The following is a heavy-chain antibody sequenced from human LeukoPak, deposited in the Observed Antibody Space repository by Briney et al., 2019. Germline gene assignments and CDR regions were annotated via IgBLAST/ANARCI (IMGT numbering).Heavy chain of an antibody. V-gene: IGHV4-39*01. CDR1: GGSITTSCYY. J-gene: IGHJ3*02. CDR2: IYYSGST. D-gene: IGHD3-10*01. CDR3: ARLSVYGSVSVAAFDI. Sequence: SETLSLTCTVSGGSITTSCYYWGWIRQPPGKGLEWLGIIYYSGSTYYNPSLKGRVTISVDTSKNQFSLKLTSVTAADTAVYYCARLSVYGSVSVAAFDIWGQGTMVTVSS.